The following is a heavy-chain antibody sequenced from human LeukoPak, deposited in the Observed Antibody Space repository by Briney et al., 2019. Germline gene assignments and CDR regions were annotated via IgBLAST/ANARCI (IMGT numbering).Heavy chain of an antibody. CDR1: GFSVITNY. CDR2: ISGSGGST. D-gene: IGHD2-15*01. J-gene: IGHJ4*02. CDR3: AKDGSGVAAADYYFDY. Sequence: GGSLRLSCAASGFSVITNYMSWVRQAPGKGLEWVSAISGSGGSTFYADSVKGRFTISRDNSKNTLYMQMNSLRAEDTAVYYCAKDGSGVAAADYYFDYWGQGTLVTVSS. V-gene: IGHV3-23*01.